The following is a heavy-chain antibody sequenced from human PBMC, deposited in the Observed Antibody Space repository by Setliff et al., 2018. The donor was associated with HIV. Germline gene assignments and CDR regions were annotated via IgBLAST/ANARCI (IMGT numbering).Heavy chain of an antibody. CDR1: GGTFSSYG. CDR2: IIPIFGTA. Sequence: SVKVSCKASGGTFSSYGISWARQAPGQGLEWMGGIIPIFGTANYAQKFQGRVTITADESTYTVDMELNSLTSEDTAVYYCARDDQYYDMGSIINDYYFDLWGQGTLVTVSS. D-gene: IGHD3-10*01. V-gene: IGHV1-69*13. J-gene: IGHJ2*01. CDR3: ARDDQYYDMGSIINDYYFDL.